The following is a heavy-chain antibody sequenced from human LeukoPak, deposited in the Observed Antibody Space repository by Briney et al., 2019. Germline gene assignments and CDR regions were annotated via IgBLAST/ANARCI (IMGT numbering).Heavy chain of an antibody. CDR1: GFTVSSNY. Sequence: GGSLGLSCAASGFTVSSNYMTWVRQAPGEGLEWVSLIYSGGSTSYADSVRGRFTISRDNSKNTLYLQMNSLRAEDTAVYYCARIETVADAFDIWGQGTLVTVSS. CDR3: ARIETVADAFDI. J-gene: IGHJ3*02. D-gene: IGHD1-1*01. CDR2: IYSGGST. V-gene: IGHV3-66*01.